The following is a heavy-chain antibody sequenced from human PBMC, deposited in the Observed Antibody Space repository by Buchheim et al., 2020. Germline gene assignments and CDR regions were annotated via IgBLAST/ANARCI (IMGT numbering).Heavy chain of an antibody. V-gene: IGHV3-23*01. CDR1: GFTFSKYD. J-gene: IGHJ4*02. CDR3: ARRFHDLWSGFSH. D-gene: IGHD3-3*01. Sequence: EVQLLESGGGLVQPGGSLRLSCAASGFTFSKYDMNWVRQAPGKGLEWVSAISSSGDSTYYADPVKGRFTISRDNSKNTLYLQMNSLRAEDTAVYYCARRFHDLWSGFSHWGQG. CDR2: ISSSGDST.